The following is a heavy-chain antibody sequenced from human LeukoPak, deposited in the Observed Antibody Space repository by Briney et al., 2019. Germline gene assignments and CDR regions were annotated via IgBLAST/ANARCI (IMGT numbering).Heavy chain of an antibody. CDR3: AKTREGVRDFDWLFPPYGMDV. CDR2: ISYDGSNK. V-gene: IGHV3-30*18. J-gene: IGHJ6*02. CDR1: GFTFSSYA. Sequence: GGSLRLSCAASGFTFSSYAMSWVRQAPGKGLEWVALISYDGSNKYSADSVKGRFTISRDNSKNTLFLQINSLRAEDTAVYYCAKTREGVRDFDWLFPPYGMDVWGQGTTVTVSS. D-gene: IGHD3-9*01.